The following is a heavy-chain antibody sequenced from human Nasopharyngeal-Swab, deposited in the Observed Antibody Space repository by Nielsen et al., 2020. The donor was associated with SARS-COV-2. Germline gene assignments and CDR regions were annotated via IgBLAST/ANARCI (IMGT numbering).Heavy chain of an antibody. CDR1: GFTFSSYW. CDR2: IKEDGSEK. V-gene: IGHV3-7*03. Sequence: GESLKISRAASGFTFSSYWMSWVRQAPGKGLEWVANIKEDGSEKYYVDSVKGRFTISRDNAKNSLYLQMNSLRAEDTAVYYCAGGNSADHWGQGTLVTVSS. J-gene: IGHJ4*02. CDR3: AGGNSADH. D-gene: IGHD4-23*01.